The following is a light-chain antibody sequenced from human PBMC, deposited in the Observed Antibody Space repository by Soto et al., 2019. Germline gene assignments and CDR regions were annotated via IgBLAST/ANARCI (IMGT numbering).Light chain of an antibody. J-gene: IGLJ2*01. CDR1: SSNIGSNY. V-gene: IGLV1-47*01. CDR2: RNN. Sequence: QSVLTQPPSASGTPGQRVTISCSGSSSNIGSNYVYWYQQLPGTAPKLLIYRNNQRPSGVPERFSGSKSGTSASLAISGLRSEDEADYYCAAWDDSLSVVFGGGTKLNVL. CDR3: AAWDDSLSVV.